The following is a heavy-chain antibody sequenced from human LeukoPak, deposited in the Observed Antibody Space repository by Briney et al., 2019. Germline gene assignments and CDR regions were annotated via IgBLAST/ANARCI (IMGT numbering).Heavy chain of an antibody. Sequence: GGSLRLSCAASGFTFSSYWMHWVRQAPGKGLVWVSRINSDGSSTSYADSVKGRFTISRDNAKNTLHLQMNSLRAEDTAVYYCASAIVGATFYYYGMDVWGQGTTVTVSS. D-gene: IGHD1-26*01. V-gene: IGHV3-74*01. CDR1: GFTFSSYW. CDR3: ASAIVGATFYYYGMDV. J-gene: IGHJ6*02. CDR2: INSDGSST.